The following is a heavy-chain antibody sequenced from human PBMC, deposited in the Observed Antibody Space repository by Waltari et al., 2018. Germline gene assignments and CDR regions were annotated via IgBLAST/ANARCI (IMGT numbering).Heavy chain of an antibody. D-gene: IGHD5-12*01. CDR2: IYHSGST. CDR1: GYSISSGYY. J-gene: IGHJ3*02. Sequence: QVQLQESGPGLVKPSETLSLTCAVSGYSISSGYYWGWIRQPPGKGLEWIGSIYHSGSTCDTPSLTRRVTMSVDTSKNQFSLKLSSVTAPDTAVYYCARCRDGYPVIWDQATMVTVSS. V-gene: IGHV4-38-2*01. CDR3: ARCRDGYPVI.